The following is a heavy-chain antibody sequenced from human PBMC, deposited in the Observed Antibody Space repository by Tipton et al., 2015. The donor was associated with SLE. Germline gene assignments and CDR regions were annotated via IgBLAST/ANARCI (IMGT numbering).Heavy chain of an antibody. CDR3: ARDQGYYDSSGYPY. J-gene: IGHJ4*02. D-gene: IGHD3-22*01. V-gene: IGHV3-21*01. CDR2: ISSSSSYI. Sequence: SLRLSCAASGFTFSSYSMNWVRQAPGKGLEWVSSISSSSSYIYYADSVKGRFTIYRDNAKNSLYLQMNSLRAEDTAVYYCARDQGYYDSSGYPYWGQGTVVNDSS. CDR1: GFTFSSYS.